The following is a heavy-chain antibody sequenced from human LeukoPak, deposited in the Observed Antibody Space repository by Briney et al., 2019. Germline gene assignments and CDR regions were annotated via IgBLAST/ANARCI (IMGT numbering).Heavy chain of an antibody. J-gene: IGHJ5*02. V-gene: IGHV4-34*01. CDR2: INHSGST. Sequence: SETLSLTCAVNGGSFSDYYWSWLRQPPGKGLEWIGEINHSGSTNYNPSLKSRVTISVDTSKNQFSLKLSSVTAADTAVYYCARGTRYYYDSSGAFWFDPWGQGTLVTVSS. CDR3: ARGTRYYYDSSGAFWFDP. CDR1: GGSFSDYY. D-gene: IGHD3-22*01.